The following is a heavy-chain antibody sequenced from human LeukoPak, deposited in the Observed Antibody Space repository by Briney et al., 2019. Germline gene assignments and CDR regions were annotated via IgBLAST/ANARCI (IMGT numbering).Heavy chain of an antibody. CDR3: AREFRPSMFHY. CDR1: GGSFSGYY. J-gene: IGHJ4*02. CDR2: INHSGST. V-gene: IGHV4-34*01. Sequence: ASETLSLTCAVYGGSFSGYYWSWIRQPPGKGLEWIGEINHSGSTNYNPSLKSRVTISVDTSKNQFSLKLSSVTAADTAVYYCAREFRPSMFHYWGQGTLVTVSS. D-gene: IGHD3-10*01.